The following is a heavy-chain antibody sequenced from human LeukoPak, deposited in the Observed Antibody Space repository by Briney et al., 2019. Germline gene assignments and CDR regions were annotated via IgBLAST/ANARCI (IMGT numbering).Heavy chain of an antibody. CDR2: IYYSGST. Sequence: KASETLSLTCTVSGGSISSSSYYWGWIRQPAGKGLEWIGSIYYSGSTYYNPSLKSRVTISVDTSKNQFSLKLSSVTAADTAVYYCASSMIVPDNLGYWGQGTLVTVSS. CDR3: ASSMIVPDNLGY. CDR1: GGSISSSSYY. J-gene: IGHJ4*02. D-gene: IGHD3-22*01. V-gene: IGHV4-39*01.